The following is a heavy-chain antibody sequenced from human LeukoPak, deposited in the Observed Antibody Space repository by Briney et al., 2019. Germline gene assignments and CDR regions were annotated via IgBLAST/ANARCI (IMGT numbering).Heavy chain of an antibody. D-gene: IGHD2/OR15-2a*01. J-gene: IGHJ4*02. Sequence: PSETLSLTCTVSGGSISSYYWSWIRQPPGKGLEWIGYIYTSGSTNYNPSLKSRVTISVDTSKNQFSLKLSSVTAADTAVYYCARLGGSTFDYWGQGTLVTVSS. V-gene: IGHV4-4*09. CDR2: IYTSGST. CDR3: ARLGGSTFDY. CDR1: GGSISSYY.